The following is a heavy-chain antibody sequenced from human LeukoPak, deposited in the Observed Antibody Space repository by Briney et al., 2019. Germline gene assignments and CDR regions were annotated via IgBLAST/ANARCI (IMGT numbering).Heavy chain of an antibody. D-gene: IGHD6-19*01. CDR3: ARDMTGSGWNDAFDI. V-gene: IGHV4-61*02. Sequence: SETLSLTCSVSGGSIRSQSYCWSWIRQPAGKGLEWIGRIYSSGSSKFNPSLKSRVTISIDTSKNQFSLNLSSVTAADTAVYYCARDMTGSGWNDAFDIWGQGTMVTVSS. J-gene: IGHJ3*02. CDR2: IYSSGSS. CDR1: GGSIRSQSYC.